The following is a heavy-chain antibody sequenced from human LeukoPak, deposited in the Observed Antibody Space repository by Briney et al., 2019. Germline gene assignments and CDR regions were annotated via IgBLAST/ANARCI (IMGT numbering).Heavy chain of an antibody. CDR2: IHTSGST. Sequence: SQTLSLTCTVSGGSMSSGSYYWSWIRQPAGKELEWIGRIHTSGSTNKNPSLKSRVTISVDTSKNQFSLKLSSVTAADTAVYYCARLIAPMDVWGQGTTVTVSS. CDR3: ARLIAPMDV. J-gene: IGHJ6*02. CDR1: GGSMSSGSYY. D-gene: IGHD3-16*01. V-gene: IGHV4-61*02.